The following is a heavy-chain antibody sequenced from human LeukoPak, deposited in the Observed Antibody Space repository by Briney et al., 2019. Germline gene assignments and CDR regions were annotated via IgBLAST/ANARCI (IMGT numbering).Heavy chain of an antibody. J-gene: IGHJ6*03. CDR1: GYTFTDYY. CDR2: INPDSGGT. CDR3: PRGGSPIFFYYMDV. Sequence: ASVKVSCKASGYTFTDYYMNWVRQPPGQGLEWMGWINPDSGGTNYAQKFQGRLTLTRDTSISTTYMELSRLKSDDTAIYYCPRGGSPIFFYYMDVWGEGTTVTISS. V-gene: IGHV1-2*02. D-gene: IGHD3-9*01.